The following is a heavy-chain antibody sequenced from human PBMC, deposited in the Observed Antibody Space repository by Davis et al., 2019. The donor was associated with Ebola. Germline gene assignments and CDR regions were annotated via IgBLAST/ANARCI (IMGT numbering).Heavy chain of an antibody. J-gene: IGHJ4*02. CDR3: ARDKAGSNY. V-gene: IGHV3-7*01. CDR1: GFTFSSYW. CDR2: INQDGSEK. Sequence: GGSLRLSCAASGFTFSSYWLNWVRQAPGKGLEWVANINQDGSEKYYVDSVKGRFTISRDNAKNSLYLQMNSLRAEDTAVYYCARDKAGSNYWGQGTLVTVSS.